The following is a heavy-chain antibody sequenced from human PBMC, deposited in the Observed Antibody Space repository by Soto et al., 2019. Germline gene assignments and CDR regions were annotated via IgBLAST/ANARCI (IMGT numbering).Heavy chain of an antibody. CDR2: ISWDGGST. D-gene: IGHD5-18*01. CDR1: GFTFDDYT. CDR3: AKDGLTAMVVFPH. Sequence: ESGGVVVQPGGSLRLSCAASGFTFDDYTMHWVRQAPGKGLEWVSLISWDGGSTYYADSVKGRFTISRDNSKNSLYLQMNSPRTEDTALYYCAKDGLTAMVVFPHWGQGTLVTVSS. V-gene: IGHV3-43*01. J-gene: IGHJ1*01.